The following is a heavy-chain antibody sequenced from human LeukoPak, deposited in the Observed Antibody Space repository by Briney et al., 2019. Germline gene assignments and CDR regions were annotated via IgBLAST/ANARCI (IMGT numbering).Heavy chain of an antibody. CDR2: INPTGGST. CDR1: GYTFPSYF. V-gene: IGHV1-46*01. CDR3: ARASQSPYYYDSSGFDY. D-gene: IGHD3-22*01. Sequence: ASVKVSCKASGYTFPSYFMHWVRQAPGQGLEWMGIINPTGGSTTYAQKLQGRVTMTTDTSTSTAYMELRSLRSDDTAVYYCARASQSPYYYDSSGFDYWGQGTLVTVSS. J-gene: IGHJ4*02.